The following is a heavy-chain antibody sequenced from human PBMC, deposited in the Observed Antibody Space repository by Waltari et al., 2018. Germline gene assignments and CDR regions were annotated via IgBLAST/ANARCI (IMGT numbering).Heavy chain of an antibody. CDR3: ARGYCSSTSCYRILRREGWFDP. J-gene: IGHJ5*02. Sequence: QVQLQPWGPGLLTPSETLSLTCAVYGGSSSGYYWDWTGQPPGKGPARIGEINHSGTTNYNPSLKSRVTISVDTSKNQFSLKLSSVTAADTAVYYCARGYCSSTSCYRILRREGWFDPWGQGTLVTVSS. V-gene: IGHV4-34*01. D-gene: IGHD2-2*01. CDR2: INHSGTT. CDR1: GGSSSGYY.